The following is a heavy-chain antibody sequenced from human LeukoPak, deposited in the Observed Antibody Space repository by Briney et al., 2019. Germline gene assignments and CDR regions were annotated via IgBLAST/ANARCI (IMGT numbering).Heavy chain of an antibody. Sequence: PGGSLRLSCAASGFTFSSYNMNWVRQAPGKGLEWVSSISSSFSYIYYADSVKGRFTISRDNAKNSLYLQMNSLRAEDTAVYYCARDQGCSSTSCSAYFDSWGQGTLVTVSS. V-gene: IGHV3-21*01. CDR2: ISSSFSYI. CDR3: ARDQGCSSTSCSAYFDS. CDR1: GFTFSSYN. D-gene: IGHD2-2*01. J-gene: IGHJ4*02.